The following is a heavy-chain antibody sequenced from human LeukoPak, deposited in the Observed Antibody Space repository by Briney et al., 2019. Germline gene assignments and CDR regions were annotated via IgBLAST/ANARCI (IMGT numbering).Heavy chain of an antibody. CDR3: AKDRPLRYFDWLSEYFDY. J-gene: IGHJ4*02. V-gene: IGHV3-23*01. D-gene: IGHD3-9*01. CDR1: GFTFSSYA. Sequence: PGGSLRLSCAASGFTFSSYAMSWVRQAPGKGLEWVSAISGSGGSTYYADSVKGRFTISRDNSKNTLYLQMNSLRAEDTAVYYCAKDRPLRYFDWLSEYFDYWGQGTLVTASS. CDR2: ISGSGGST.